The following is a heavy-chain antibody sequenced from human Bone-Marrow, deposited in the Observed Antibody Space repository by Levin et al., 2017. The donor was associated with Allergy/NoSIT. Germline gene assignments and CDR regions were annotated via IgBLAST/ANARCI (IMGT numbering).Heavy chain of an antibody. CDR1: GASVHSDAYY. D-gene: IGHD2-15*01. V-gene: IGHV4-31*03. CDR2: IFYSGSA. CDR3: ARAGYSCDGGSCPRFDS. J-gene: IGHJ4*02. Sequence: TSETLSLTCTVSGASVHSDAYYWSWIRQHPDKGLEWIGYIFYSGSALYNPSLKSRVTISVDTSKNQFSLKVNSVTAADTAVYYCARAGYSCDGGSCPRFDSWGPGTLVTVSS.